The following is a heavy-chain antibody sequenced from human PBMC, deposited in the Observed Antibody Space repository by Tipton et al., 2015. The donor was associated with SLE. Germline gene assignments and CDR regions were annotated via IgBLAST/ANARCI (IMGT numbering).Heavy chain of an antibody. D-gene: IGHD2-2*01. Sequence: TLSLTCTVSGDSMSRSGYFWVWIRQSPGKGLEWIGRIYYGGTTYYNPSLDSRVSVSVDASKDQFSQKLSSVTAADTAVYYCVVCSPSSCSYFGYWGQGRLVTVSS. CDR2: IYYGGTT. V-gene: IGHV4-39*07. CDR3: VVCSPSSCSYFGY. J-gene: IGHJ4*02. CDR1: GDSMSRSGYF.